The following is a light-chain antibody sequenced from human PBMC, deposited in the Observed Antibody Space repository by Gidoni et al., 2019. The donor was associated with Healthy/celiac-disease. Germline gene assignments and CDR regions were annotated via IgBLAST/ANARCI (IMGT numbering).Light chain of an antibody. CDR2: AAS. J-gene: IGKJ1*01. V-gene: IGKV1-39*01. CDR3: QQSYSTPPT. Sequence: DIHMTQSPSSLSASVGDRVTITCRASQSISSYLNWYQQKPGKAPKLLIYAASSLQSGVPSRFSGSGSGTEFTLTISSLQPEDFATYYCQQSYSTPPTFGQGTKVEIK. CDR1: QSISSY.